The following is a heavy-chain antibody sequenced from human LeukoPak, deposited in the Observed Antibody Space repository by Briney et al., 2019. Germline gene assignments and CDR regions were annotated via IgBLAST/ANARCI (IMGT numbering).Heavy chain of an antibody. CDR2: ISAYNGNT. CDR3: ARVKWLSSSSFDAFDI. V-gene: IGHV1-18*01. Sequence: ASVKVSCKASGYTFTSYGISWVRQAPGQGLEWMGWISAYNGNTNYAQKLQGRVTMTTDTSTSTAYMELRSLRSDDTAVYYCARVKWLSSSSFDAFDIWGQGTMVTVSS. J-gene: IGHJ3*02. CDR1: GYTFTSYG. D-gene: IGHD2-2*01.